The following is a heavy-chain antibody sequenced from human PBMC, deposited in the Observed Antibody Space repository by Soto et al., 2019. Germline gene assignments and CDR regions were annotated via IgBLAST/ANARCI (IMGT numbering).Heavy chain of an antibody. D-gene: IGHD4-17*01. V-gene: IGHV4-59*08. CDR1: GGSISSYY. Sequence: QVQLQESGPGLVKPSETLSLTCTVSGGSISSYYWSWIRQPPGKGLEWIGYIYYSGSTNYNPSLKSRVTISVETSKNQCSLKLSYVNSADTAVYYCARRYGVYFDYWGQGTLVTVSS. J-gene: IGHJ4*02. CDR2: IYYSGST. CDR3: ARRYGVYFDY.